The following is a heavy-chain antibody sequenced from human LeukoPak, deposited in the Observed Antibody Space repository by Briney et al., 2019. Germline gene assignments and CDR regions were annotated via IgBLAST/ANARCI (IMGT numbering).Heavy chain of an antibody. V-gene: IGHV4-59*12. CDR2: IYYSGST. Sequence: SETLSLTCTVSGGSISSYYWSWIRQPPGKGLEWIGYIYYSGSTNYNSSLRSRVTIPVDTSKNQFSLKLSSVTAADTAVYYCARGSDYYDSSGYLDYWGQGTLVTVSS. CDR3: ARGSDYYDSSGYLDY. J-gene: IGHJ4*02. CDR1: GGSISSYY. D-gene: IGHD3-22*01.